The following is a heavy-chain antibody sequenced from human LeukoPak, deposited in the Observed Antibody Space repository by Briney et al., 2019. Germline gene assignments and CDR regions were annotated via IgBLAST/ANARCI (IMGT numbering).Heavy chain of an antibody. CDR3: AKSESSSWYRGYYFDY. CDR1: GFTFSSYA. V-gene: IGHV3-23*01. J-gene: IGHJ4*02. Sequence: PGGSLRLSCAASGFTFSSYAMSWVRQAPGKGLEWVSAISGSGGSTYYADSVKGRLTISRDNSKNTLYLQMNSLRAEDTAVYYCAKSESSSWYRGYYFDYWGQGTLVTVCS. CDR2: ISGSGGST. D-gene: IGHD6-13*01.